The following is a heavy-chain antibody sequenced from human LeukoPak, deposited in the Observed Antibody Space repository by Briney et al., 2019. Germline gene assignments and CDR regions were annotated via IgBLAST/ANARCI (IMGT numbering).Heavy chain of an antibody. CDR2: IYYSGST. D-gene: IGHD2-15*01. CDR1: GGSISSSSYY. Sequence: SETLSLTCTVSGGSISSSSYYWGWIRQPPGKGLEWIGSIYYSGSTYYNPSLKSRVTISVDTSKNQFSLKLSSVTAADTAVYYCAGTPDVVVASFDYWGQGTLVTVSS. V-gene: IGHV4-39*07. J-gene: IGHJ4*02. CDR3: AGTPDVVVASFDY.